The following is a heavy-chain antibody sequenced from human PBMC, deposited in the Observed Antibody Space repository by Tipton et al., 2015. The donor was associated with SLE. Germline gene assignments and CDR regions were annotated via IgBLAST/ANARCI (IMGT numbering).Heavy chain of an antibody. J-gene: IGHJ4*02. CDR1: GDSVSSYQW. Sequence: TLSLTCVVSGDSVSSYQWWSWVRQSSDKGLEWIGHIHHTGSTNYNPSLKSRVTISVDKSKNQFSLKLSSVTAADTAVYYCATGNRGYYRPFDYWGQGTLVTVSS. D-gene: IGHD3-3*01. V-gene: IGHV4-4*02. CDR3: ATGNRGYYRPFDY. CDR2: IHHTGST.